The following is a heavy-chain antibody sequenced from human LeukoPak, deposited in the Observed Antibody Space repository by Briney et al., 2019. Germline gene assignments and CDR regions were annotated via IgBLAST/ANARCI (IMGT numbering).Heavy chain of an antibody. D-gene: IGHD3-10*02. CDR1: GFTFSSYS. J-gene: IGHJ6*04. CDR2: ISISSSII. CDR3: AELGITMIGGV. Sequence: GGSLRLSCAASGFTFSSYSMNWVRQAPGKGLEWVSYISISSSIIYYADSVKGRFTISRDNAKNSLYLQMNSLRVEDTAVYYCAELGITMIGGVWGKGTTVTISS. V-gene: IGHV3-21*05.